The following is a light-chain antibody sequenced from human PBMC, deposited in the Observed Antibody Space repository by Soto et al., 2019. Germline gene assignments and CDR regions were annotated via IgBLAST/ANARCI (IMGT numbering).Light chain of an antibody. CDR2: EVS. Sequence: QSVLTQPASVSGTPGQSITISFTGSNSDVGIYDLVSWYQHHPGRAPKLIVSEVSHRPSGVSNRFSGFKSGNTASLTISGLQSEDEADYYCISYTSDDVRYVFGTGTKVTVL. CDR1: NSDVGIYDL. CDR3: ISYTSDDVRYV. J-gene: IGLJ1*01. V-gene: IGLV2-14*01.